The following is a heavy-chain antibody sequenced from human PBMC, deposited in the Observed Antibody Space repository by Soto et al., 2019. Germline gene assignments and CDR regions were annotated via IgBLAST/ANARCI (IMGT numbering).Heavy chain of an antibody. V-gene: IGHV4-38-2*02. J-gene: IGHJ4*02. CDR3: ARARIVVSGTIVDF. CDR1: GYSVTSGSY. D-gene: IGHD1-7*01. CDR2: VYLSGHT. Sequence: XESLSLPCTVSGYSVTSGSYWGWFRQPPEKGLEWIVSVYLSGHTYHNPSLMSRVTISIDTSKNQFSLKLTSVTAADTAVYYCARARIVVSGTIVDFWGLGTLVTVSS.